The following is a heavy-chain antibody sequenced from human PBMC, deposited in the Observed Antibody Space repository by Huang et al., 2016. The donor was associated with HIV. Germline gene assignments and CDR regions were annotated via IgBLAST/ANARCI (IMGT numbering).Heavy chain of an antibody. V-gene: IGHV3-23*01. CDR1: GFTFSSYA. J-gene: IGHJ4*02. Sequence: AASGFTFSSYAMSWVRQAPGKGLEWVSTISGSGVSTYHADSGKGRFTTSRDNSENMLYLQMHTLRAEDTAVYYCAKGEFVGESYFDQWGQGTLVTVSS. CDR3: AKGEFVGESYFDQ. CDR2: ISGSGVST. D-gene: IGHD3-10*01.